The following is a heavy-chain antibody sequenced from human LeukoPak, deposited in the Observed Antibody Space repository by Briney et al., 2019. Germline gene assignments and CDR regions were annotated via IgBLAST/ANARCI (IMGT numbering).Heavy chain of an antibody. CDR1: GFTFSSYW. D-gene: IGHD4-17*01. CDR3: ASQRDGDYVE. V-gene: IGHV3-7*01. Sequence: GGSLRLSCAASGFTFSSYWMSWVRQAPGKGPEWVANIKKDGSEKYYVDSVKGRFSISRDNAKNSLYLQMNSLRAEDTGVYYCASQRDGDYVEWGQGTQVTVSP. CDR2: IKKDGSEK. J-gene: IGHJ4*02.